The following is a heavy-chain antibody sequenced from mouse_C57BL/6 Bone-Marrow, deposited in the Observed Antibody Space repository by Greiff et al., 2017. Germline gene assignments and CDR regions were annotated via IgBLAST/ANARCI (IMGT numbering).Heavy chain of an antibody. CDR1: GYSFTGYY. CDR2: INPSTGGT. V-gene: IGHV1-42*01. D-gene: IGHD2-1*01. Sequence: EVQLQQSGPELVKPGASVKISCKASGYSFTGYYMNWVKQSPEKSLEWIGEINPSTGGTTYNQKFKAKDTLTVDKSSSTAYMQLKSLTSEDSAVYYCARLDGNYPYYAMDYWGQGTSVTVSS. CDR3: ARLDGNYPYYAMDY. J-gene: IGHJ4*01.